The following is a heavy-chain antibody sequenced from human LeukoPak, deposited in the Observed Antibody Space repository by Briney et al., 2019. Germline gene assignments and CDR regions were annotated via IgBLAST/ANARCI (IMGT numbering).Heavy chain of an antibody. V-gene: IGHV7-4-1*02. CDR2: INTNTGNP. J-gene: IGHJ3*02. CDR1: GGTFSSYA. CDR3: ARDLGYGDFMKPNAFDI. D-gene: IGHD4-17*01. Sequence: ASVKVSCKASGGTFSSYAISWVRQAPGQGLEWMGWINTNTGNPTYAQGFTGRFVFSLDTSVSTAYLRISSLKAEDTAVYYCARDLGYGDFMKPNAFDIWGQGTMVTVSS.